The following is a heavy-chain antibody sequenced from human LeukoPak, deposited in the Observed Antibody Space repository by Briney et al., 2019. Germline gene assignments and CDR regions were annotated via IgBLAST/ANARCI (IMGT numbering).Heavy chain of an antibody. D-gene: IGHD1-7*01. Sequence: PGGSLRLSCAASGFTFSTFSMNWVRQTPGKWLEWVSAISGSGSDIYYADSVKGRFTISRDNPKRSLYLQMNSLRAEDTAVYYCARRTFPNDAFDVWGQGTVVTVSS. CDR3: ARRTFPNDAFDV. V-gene: IGHV3-21*01. CDR1: GFTFSTFS. J-gene: IGHJ3*01. CDR2: ISGSGSDI.